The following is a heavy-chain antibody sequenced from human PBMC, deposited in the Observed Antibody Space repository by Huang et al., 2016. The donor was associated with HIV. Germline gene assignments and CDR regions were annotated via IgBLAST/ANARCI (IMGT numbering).Heavy chain of an antibody. CDR2: LYYSGST. Sequence: QLQLQESGTGLVKPSETLSLTCTVSGGSIRSDNYYWGWIRQPPGTGREWIGSLYYSGSTYHIPSPQSRVTITVYTSKHQFPLKRRSVTAADTAVYYCARLPGSITMIRGVITDPYWGQGTLVTVSS. CDR3: ARLPGSITMIRGVITDPY. CDR1: GGSIRSDNYY. D-gene: IGHD3-10*01. J-gene: IGHJ4*02. V-gene: IGHV4-39*01.